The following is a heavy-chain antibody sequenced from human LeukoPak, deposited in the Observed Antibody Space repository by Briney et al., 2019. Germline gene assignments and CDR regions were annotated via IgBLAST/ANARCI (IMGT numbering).Heavy chain of an antibody. V-gene: IGHV6-1*01. J-gene: IGHJ3*01. Sequence: SQTLSLTCAISGDSVSNNNYAWNWIRQSPSRGLEWLGRTYYMSQWHNDYARSVMGRISDDPDTSKNQFSLHLSSVTRDDTAVYYCAGGYAFDVWGQGTMVTVSS. CDR3: AGGYAFDV. CDR1: GDSVSNNNYA. CDR2: TYYMSQWHN.